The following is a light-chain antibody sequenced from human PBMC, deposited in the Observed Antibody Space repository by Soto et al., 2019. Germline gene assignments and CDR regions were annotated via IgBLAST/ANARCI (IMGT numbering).Light chain of an antibody. CDR3: QQFGSSPPTYT. Sequence: EIVLTQTPGTLSLSPGERATLSCRASQSVTSIYLAWYQRKPGQAPRILIYGASSRATGIPDRFSGSGSGTDFTLTISRLEPEDFAVYYCQQFGSSPPTYTFGQGTKLQIK. V-gene: IGKV3-20*01. CDR2: GAS. J-gene: IGKJ2*01. CDR1: QSVTSIY.